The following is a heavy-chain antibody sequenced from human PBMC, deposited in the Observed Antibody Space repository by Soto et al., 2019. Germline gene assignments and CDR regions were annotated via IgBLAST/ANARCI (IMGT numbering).Heavy chain of an antibody. CDR1: GYTFTSYG. V-gene: IGHV1-18*04. D-gene: IGHD2-15*01. Sequence: AAVKVSCKASGYTFTSYGISWVRQAPGQGLEWMGWISAYNGNTNYAQKLQGRVTMTTDTSTSTAYMELRSLRSDDTAVYYCARDSYCRGGSCYDYYYGMDVWGQGTTVTVSS. J-gene: IGHJ6*02. CDR2: ISAYNGNT. CDR3: ARDSYCRGGSCYDYYYGMDV.